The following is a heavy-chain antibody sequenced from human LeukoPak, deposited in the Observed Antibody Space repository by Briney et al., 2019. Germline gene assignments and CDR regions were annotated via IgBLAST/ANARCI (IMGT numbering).Heavy chain of an antibody. CDR2: ISGSGGST. D-gene: IGHD6-19*01. CDR1: GFTFSSYA. CDR3: AKVYSSGWSHSDY. V-gene: IGHV3-23*01. Sequence: GGSLRLSCAASGFTFSSYAMSWVRQAPGKGLEWVSAISGSGGSTYYADSVKGRFTISRDNSKNTLYLQMNSLRAEDTAVYCCAKVYSSGWSHSDYWGQGTLVTVSS. J-gene: IGHJ4*02.